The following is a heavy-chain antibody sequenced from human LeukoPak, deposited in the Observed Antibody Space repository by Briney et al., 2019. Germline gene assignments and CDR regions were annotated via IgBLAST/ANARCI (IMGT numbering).Heavy chain of an antibody. D-gene: IGHD2-2*03. V-gene: IGHV4-59*12. J-gene: IGHJ3*02. CDR1: GGSISSYY. CDR2: IYYSGST. CDR3: ARDVDISDAFDI. Sequence: SGTLSLTCTVSGGSISSYYWSWIRQPPGKGLEWIGYIYYSGSTNYNPSLKSRVTISVDTSKNQFSLKLSSVTAADTAVYYCARDVDISDAFDIWGQGTMVTVSS.